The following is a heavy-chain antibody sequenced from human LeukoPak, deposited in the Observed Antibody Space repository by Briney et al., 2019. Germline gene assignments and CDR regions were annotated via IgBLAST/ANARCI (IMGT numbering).Heavy chain of an antibody. CDR1: GFTFDDYA. CDR2: ISWDGGST. CDR3: AKAPSSSTSCSDYYYYMDD. D-gene: IGHD2-2*01. J-gene: IGHJ6*03. Sequence: GGSLILSCAASGFTFDDYAMHWVRQAPGKGLEWVSLISWDGGSTYYADSVKGRFTISRDNSKNSLYLQMNSLRAEDTALYYCAKAPSSSTSCSDYYYYMDDWGKGTTVTVSS. V-gene: IGHV3-43D*03.